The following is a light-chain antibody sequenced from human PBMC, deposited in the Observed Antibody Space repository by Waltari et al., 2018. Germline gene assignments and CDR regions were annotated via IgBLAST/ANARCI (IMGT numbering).Light chain of an antibody. CDR2: QDH. V-gene: IGLV3-1*01. J-gene: IGLJ2*01. Sequence: SYELAHPPSLSVSPGQTATITCSGDNLGPKYVSWYQQKPGQSPILVIFQDHTRPSGIPDRFAGSNSGNTATLTISGTQTMDEADYYCQAWDSRTAVFGGGTRLTVL. CDR3: QAWDSRTAV. CDR1: NLGPKY.